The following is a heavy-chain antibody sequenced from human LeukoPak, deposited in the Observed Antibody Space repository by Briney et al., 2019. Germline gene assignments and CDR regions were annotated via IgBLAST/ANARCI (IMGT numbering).Heavy chain of an antibody. Sequence: PGGSLRLSCAASGFTFSSYSMNWVRQAPGKGLEWVSSISTSSIYIYYADSVKGRFTISRDNAKNSLYLQMNSLRAEDTAVYYCAREATNYGDHTIMIWGQGTLVTVSS. V-gene: IGHV3-21*01. CDR2: ISTSSIYI. J-gene: IGHJ4*02. D-gene: IGHD4-17*01. CDR1: GFTFSSYS. CDR3: AREATNYGDHTIMI.